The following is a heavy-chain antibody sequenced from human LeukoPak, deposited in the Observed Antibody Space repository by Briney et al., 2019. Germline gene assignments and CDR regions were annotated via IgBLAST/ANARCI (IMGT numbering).Heavy chain of an antibody. CDR2: ISWNSGSI. V-gene: IGHV3-9*01. J-gene: IGHJ4*02. CDR3: AKDPYYDILTGYYGYFDY. D-gene: IGHD3-9*01. Sequence: GGSLRLSCAASGFTFDDYAMHWVRQAPGKGLEWVSGISWNSGSIGYADSVKGRFTISRDNAKNSLYLQMYSLRAEDTALYYCAKDPYYDILTGYYGYFDYWGQGTLVTVSS. CDR1: GFTFDDYA.